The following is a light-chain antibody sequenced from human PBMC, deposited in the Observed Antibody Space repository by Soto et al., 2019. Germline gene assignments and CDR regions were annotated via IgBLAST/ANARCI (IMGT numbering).Light chain of an antibody. Sequence: QSVLTQAPSASETPGQRVTISCSGSSSNIGSNYVYWYQQFPGTAPKLLIYRNHQRPSGVPDRFSGSKSGTSASLAISGLRSEDEAEYYCAAWDASLSGVVFGGGTKLTVL. CDR2: RNH. CDR3: AAWDASLSGVV. J-gene: IGLJ2*01. CDR1: SSNIGSNY. V-gene: IGLV1-47*01.